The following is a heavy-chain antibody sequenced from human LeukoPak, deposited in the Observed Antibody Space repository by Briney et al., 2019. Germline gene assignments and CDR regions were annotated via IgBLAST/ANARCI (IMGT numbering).Heavy chain of an antibody. D-gene: IGHD4-17*01. CDR3: ARVAYGDCY. Sequence: PGGSLRLSCAASGFTFSNYWMSWVRQAPGKGLEWVGNIQEDGSAQYYVDSVKGRFTISRDNVKNSLYLQMNSLRFDDTAVYYCARVAYGDCYWGEGTLVTVSS. CDR2: IQEDGSAQ. CDR1: GFTFSNYW. V-gene: IGHV3-7*01. J-gene: IGHJ4*02.